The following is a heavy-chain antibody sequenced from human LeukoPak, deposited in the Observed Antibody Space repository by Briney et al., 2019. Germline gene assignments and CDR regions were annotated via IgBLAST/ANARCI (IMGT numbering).Heavy chain of an antibody. V-gene: IGHV1-8*03. CDR1: GYTFTSYD. J-gene: IGHJ4*02. D-gene: IGHD3-22*01. CDR2: MNPNSGNT. CDR3: ARDPYSHDSSYFDY. Sequence: ASVKVSCKASGYTFTSYDINWVRQATGQGLEWMGWMNPNSGNTGYAQKFQGRVTITRNTSISTAYMELSSLRSEDTAVYYCARDPYSHDSSYFDYWGQGTLVTVSS.